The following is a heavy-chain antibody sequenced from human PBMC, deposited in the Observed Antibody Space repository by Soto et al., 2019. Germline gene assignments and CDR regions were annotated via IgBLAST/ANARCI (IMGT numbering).Heavy chain of an antibody. V-gene: IGHV3-33*01. CDR1: GFTFSSYG. D-gene: IGHD2-2*02. CDR2: IWYDGSNK. Sequence: GGSLRLSCAASGFTFSSYGMHWVRQAPGKGLEWVAVIWYDGSNKYYADSVKGRFTISRDNSKNTLYLQMNSLRAEDTAVYYCARDPNIVVVPAAIYYYYYGMDVWGQGTTVTVSS. CDR3: ARDPNIVVVPAAIYYYYYGMDV. J-gene: IGHJ6*02.